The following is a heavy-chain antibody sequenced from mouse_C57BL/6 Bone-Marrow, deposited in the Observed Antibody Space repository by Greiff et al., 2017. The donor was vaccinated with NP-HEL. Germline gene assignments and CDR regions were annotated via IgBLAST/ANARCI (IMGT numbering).Heavy chain of an antibody. CDR2: INPNNGGT. Sequence: VQLQQSGPELVKPGASVKISCKASGYTFTDYYMNWVKQSHGKSLEWIGDINPNNGGTSYNQKFKGKATLTVDKSSSTAYMELRSLTSEDSAVYYCARPLYYYGSKRYYYAMDYWGQGTSVTVSS. J-gene: IGHJ4*01. CDR3: ARPLYYYGSKRYYYAMDY. V-gene: IGHV1-26*01. D-gene: IGHD1-1*01. CDR1: GYTFTDYY.